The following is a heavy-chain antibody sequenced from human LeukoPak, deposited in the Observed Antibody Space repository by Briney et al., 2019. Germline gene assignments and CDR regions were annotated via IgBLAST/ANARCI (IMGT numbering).Heavy chain of an antibody. J-gene: IGHJ4*02. Sequence: PGGSLRLSCAASGFTFSSHAMSWVRQAPGKGLEWVSAISSSGGSTNYADSVKGRFTISRDNSKNTLYLQMNSLRAEDTAVYYCAKPPGTVIVEVDYWGQETLVPVSS. CDR3: AKPPGTVIVEVDY. V-gene: IGHV3-23*01. D-gene: IGHD3-22*01. CDR2: ISSSGGST. CDR1: GFTFSSHA.